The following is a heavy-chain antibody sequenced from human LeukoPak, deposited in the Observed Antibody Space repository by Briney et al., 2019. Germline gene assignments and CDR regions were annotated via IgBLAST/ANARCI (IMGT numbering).Heavy chain of an antibody. Sequence: GASVKVSCKASGYTFTSYYMHWVRQAPGQGLEWMGWIDDGHGNTKYSEKFQGRVSITRDTSASTVYMELNSLRSEDTAVYYCARNEDYWGQGTLVTVSS. CDR2: IDDGHGNT. CDR1: GYTFTSYY. D-gene: IGHD1-1*01. J-gene: IGHJ4*02. V-gene: IGHV1-3*01. CDR3: ARNEDY.